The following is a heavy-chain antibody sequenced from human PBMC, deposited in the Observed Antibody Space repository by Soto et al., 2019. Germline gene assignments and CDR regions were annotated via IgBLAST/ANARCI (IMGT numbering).Heavy chain of an antibody. CDR1: GGSISSGDYY. CDR2: IYYSGST. CDR3: AREYYDFWSGYLTYYGMDV. J-gene: IGHJ6*02. V-gene: IGHV4-30-4*01. Sequence: SETLSLTCTVSGGSISSGDYYWSWIRQPPGKGLEWIGYIYYSGSTYYNPSLKSRVTISVDTSKNQFSLKLSSVTAADTAVYYCAREYYDFWSGYLTYYGMDVWGQGTTVTVYS. D-gene: IGHD3-3*01.